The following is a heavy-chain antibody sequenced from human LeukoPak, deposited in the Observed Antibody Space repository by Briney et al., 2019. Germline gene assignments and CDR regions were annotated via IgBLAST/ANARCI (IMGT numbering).Heavy chain of an antibody. CDR2: ISGSGDST. J-gene: IGHJ3*02. CDR1: GFTFSSYA. Sequence: PGGPLRLSRAASGFTFSSYAMSWVRQAPGKGLEWVSAISGSGDSTFYADSVKGRFTISRDNSKNTLYLQMNSLRAEDTAVYYCAKVDTVTTGAFDIWGQGTMVTVSS. D-gene: IGHD4-17*01. V-gene: IGHV3-23*01. CDR3: AKVDTVTTGAFDI.